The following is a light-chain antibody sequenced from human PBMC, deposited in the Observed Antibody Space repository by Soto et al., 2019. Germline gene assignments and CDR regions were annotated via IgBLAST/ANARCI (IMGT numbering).Light chain of an antibody. CDR1: SSNIGNNY. V-gene: IGLV1-51*02. CDR3: ATWDSSLSAGV. CDR2: END. Sequence: QSVLTQPPSVSAAPGQKVTISCSGSSSNIGNNYVSWYQQLPGTAPKLLIYENDLPPSGITDRFSGSKSGTSATLGIAGLQTGDEADYYCATWDSSLSAGVFGGGTQLTVL. J-gene: IGLJ2*01.